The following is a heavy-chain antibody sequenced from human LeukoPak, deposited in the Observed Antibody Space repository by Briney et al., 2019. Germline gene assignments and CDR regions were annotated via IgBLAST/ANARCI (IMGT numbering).Heavy chain of an antibody. CDR2: IYSGGST. Sequence: GGSLRLSCAASGFTFSSYAMHWVRQAPGKGLEWVSVIYSGGSTYYADSVKGRFTISRDNSKNTLYLQMNSLRAEDTAVYYCARGPNYYGSGSYYNAAYWGQGTLVTVSS. V-gene: IGHV3-66*02. CDR3: ARGPNYYGSGSYYNAAY. D-gene: IGHD3-10*01. J-gene: IGHJ4*02. CDR1: GFTFSSYA.